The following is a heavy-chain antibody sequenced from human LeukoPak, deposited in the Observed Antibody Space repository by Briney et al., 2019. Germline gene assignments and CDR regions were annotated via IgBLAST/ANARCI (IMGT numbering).Heavy chain of an antibody. CDR2: INHSGST. D-gene: IGHD3-16*01. CDR1: GGSFSGYY. V-gene: IGHV4-34*01. J-gene: IGHJ4*02. CDR3: ARDPRGDCYFDY. Sequence: PSETLSLTCAVYGGSFSGYYWSWIRQPPGKGLEWIGEINHSGSTNYNPSLKSRVTISVDTSKNQFSLKLSSVTAADTAVYYCARDPRGDCYFDYWGQGTPVTVSS.